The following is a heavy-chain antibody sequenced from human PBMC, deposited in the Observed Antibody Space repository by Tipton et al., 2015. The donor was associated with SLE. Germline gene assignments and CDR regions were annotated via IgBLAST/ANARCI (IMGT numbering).Heavy chain of an antibody. Sequence: QLVQSGAVVKKPGSSVTVSCKASGGTFSTYAINWVRQAPGQGLEWMGGIIPIFGTANYAQKFQGRVTITTDESTSTAYMELSSLRSEDKAVYYCARETGEEGFDYWGQGTLVTVSS. CDR3: ARETGEEGFDY. CDR2: IIPIFGTA. CDR1: GGTFSTYA. D-gene: IGHD3-16*01. V-gene: IGHV1-69*05. J-gene: IGHJ4*02.